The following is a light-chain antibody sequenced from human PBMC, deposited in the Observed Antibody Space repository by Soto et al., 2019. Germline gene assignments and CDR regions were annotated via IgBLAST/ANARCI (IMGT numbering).Light chain of an antibody. CDR3: ATWDDRLTGWV. Sequence: QSVLTQPTSVSGTPGQRVTISCSGSSSNIGKNTVNWYQQLPGTAPKLLIYTNNQRPSGVPDRFFGSKSGTSASLAISGLQSEDEADYYCATWDDRLTGWVFGGGTKLTVL. V-gene: IGLV1-44*01. CDR1: SSNIGKNT. J-gene: IGLJ3*02. CDR2: TNN.